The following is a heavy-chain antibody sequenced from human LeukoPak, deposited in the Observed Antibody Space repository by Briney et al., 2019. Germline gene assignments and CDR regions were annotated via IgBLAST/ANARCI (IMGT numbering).Heavy chain of an antibody. J-gene: IGHJ4*02. CDR3: ARGEXCTGGSCYFDY. D-gene: IGHD2-15*01. V-gene: IGHV3-48*03. CDR1: GFTFSSYE. Sequence: GGSLRLSCAASGFTFSSYEMTWVRQAPGKGLEWVSDISSGGTNKYYADSVKGRFTISRDNAKNSLYLQMNSLRAEDTAIYYCARGEXCTGGSCYFDYWGQGTLVTVSS. CDR2: ISSGGTNK.